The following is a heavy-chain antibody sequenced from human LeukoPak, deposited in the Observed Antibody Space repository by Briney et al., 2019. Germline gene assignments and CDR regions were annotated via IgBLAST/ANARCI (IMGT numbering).Heavy chain of an antibody. V-gene: IGHV1-2*06. CDR2: MNPNSGDT. D-gene: IGHD3-16*01. CDR3: VPRGDGGFDY. CDR1: GYTFTSYA. J-gene: IGHJ4*02. Sequence: ASVKVSCKASGYTFTSYAMNWVRQAPGQGLEWLGRMNPNSGDTNYPQNFQGRVTMTRDTSISTAYMELSSLRSDDTAVYYCVPRGDGGFDYWGQGTLVIVSS.